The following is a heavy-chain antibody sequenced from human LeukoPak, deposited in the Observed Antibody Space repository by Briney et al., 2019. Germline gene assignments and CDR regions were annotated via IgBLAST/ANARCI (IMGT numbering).Heavy chain of an antibody. J-gene: IGHJ4*02. V-gene: IGHV4-61*02. CDR1: GGSISSGSYH. Sequence: SETLSLTCTVSGGSISSGSYHWSWIRQPAGKGLEWIGRIYTSGSTKYNPSLKSRVTISVDTSKNQFSLKLSSVTAADTAVYYCAREGRYSSSWYIDYWGQGTLVTVSS. CDR3: AREGRYSSSWYIDY. D-gene: IGHD6-13*01. CDR2: IYTSGST.